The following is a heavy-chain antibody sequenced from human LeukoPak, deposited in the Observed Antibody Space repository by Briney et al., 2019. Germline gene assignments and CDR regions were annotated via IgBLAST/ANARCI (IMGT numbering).Heavy chain of an antibody. CDR3: ARPQRGWLQLPFDY. CDR2: INQDGRAK. D-gene: IGHD5-24*01. J-gene: IGHJ4*02. V-gene: IGHV3-7*01. CDR1: GFSFSSYW. Sequence: GGSLRLSCAASGFSFSSYWMSWVRQAPGKGLEWAANINQDGRAKYYVDSLKGRFTISRDNAKNSLYLQMNSLRAEDTAVYYCARPQRGWLQLPFDYWGQGTLVTVSS.